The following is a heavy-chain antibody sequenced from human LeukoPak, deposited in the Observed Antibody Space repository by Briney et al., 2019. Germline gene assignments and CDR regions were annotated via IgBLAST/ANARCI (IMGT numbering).Heavy chain of an antibody. V-gene: IGHV3-20*04. J-gene: IGHJ6*03. CDR3: TRGAPPLYYYYMDV. CDR1: GFTFDDYG. Sequence: GGSLRLSCAASGFTFDDYGMSWVRQAPGKGLEWVSGINWDGSSTGYADSVKGRFTISRDNAKNSLYLQMNSLRAEDTAVYYCTRGAPPLYYYYMDVWGKGTTVTVSS. CDR2: INWDGSST.